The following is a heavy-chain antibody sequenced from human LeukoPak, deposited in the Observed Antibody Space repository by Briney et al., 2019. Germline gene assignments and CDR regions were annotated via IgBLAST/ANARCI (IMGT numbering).Heavy chain of an antibody. V-gene: IGHV3-48*01. D-gene: IGHD3-22*01. Sequence: PGGSLRLSCAASGFTFSSYSMNWVRQAPGKGLEWVSYISSSSSTIYYADSVKGRFTISRDNAKNSLYLQMNSLRAEDTAVYYCAREAPRGLLRYAFDYWGQGTLVTVSS. J-gene: IGHJ4*02. CDR3: AREAPRGLLRYAFDY. CDR1: GFTFSSYS. CDR2: ISSSSSTI.